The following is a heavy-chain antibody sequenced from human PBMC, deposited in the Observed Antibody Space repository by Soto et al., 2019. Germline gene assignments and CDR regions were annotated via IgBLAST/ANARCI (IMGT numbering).Heavy chain of an antibody. CDR2: ISYDGSIK. Sequence: QVQLVESGGGVVQPGRSLRLSCAASGFTFRGYGMHWVRQAPGRGLEWVALISYDGSIKYYADSVRGRFTISRDNSKNTLYLQMNSLRAEDTAVYYCANSEYSRYKNIDVWGQETTVTVSS. D-gene: IGHD5-18*01. J-gene: IGHJ6*02. CDR3: ANSEYSRYKNIDV. CDR1: GFTFRGYG. V-gene: IGHV3-30*18.